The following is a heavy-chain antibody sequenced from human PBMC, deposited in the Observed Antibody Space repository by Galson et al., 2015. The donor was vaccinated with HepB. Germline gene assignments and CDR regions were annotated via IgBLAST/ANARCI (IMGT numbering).Heavy chain of an antibody. D-gene: IGHD3-16*01. CDR3: ARPPSWGKRGSWFEP. Sequence: QSGAEVIKPGESLKISCKGSGDRFTNYWIGWVLQILGKGLDWMGTIHLGASDTRSSPSSQGQVTVSADKSISPAYLQWSTLKAPDTAMYHCARPPSWGKRGSWFEPWGQGTQVTVSS. J-gene: IGHJ5*02. CDR1: GDRFTNYW. V-gene: IGHV5-51*01. CDR2: IHLGASDT.